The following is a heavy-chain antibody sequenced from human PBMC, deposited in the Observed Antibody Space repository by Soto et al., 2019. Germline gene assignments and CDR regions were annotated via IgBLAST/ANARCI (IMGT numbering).Heavy chain of an antibody. CDR1: GGSISSYY. V-gene: IGHV4-39*01. D-gene: IGHD6-19*01. Sequence: SETLSLTCTVSGGSISSYYWSWIRQPPGKGLEWIGSIYYSGSTYYNPSLKSRVTISVDTSKNQFSLKLSSVTAADTAVYYCARPAVAGTFYFQHWGQGTLVTVSS. CDR2: IYYSGST. J-gene: IGHJ1*01. CDR3: ARPAVAGTFYFQH.